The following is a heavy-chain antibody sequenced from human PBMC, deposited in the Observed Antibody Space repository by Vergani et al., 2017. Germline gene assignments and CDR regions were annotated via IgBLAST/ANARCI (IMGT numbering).Heavy chain of an antibody. D-gene: IGHD4-17*01. CDR2: INPSGGST. J-gene: IGHJ6*02. CDR1: GYTFTSYY. CDR3: ASPTNDYARPLGLLYGMDV. Sequence: QVQLVQSGAEVKKPGASVKVSCKASGYTFTSYYMHWVRQAPGQGLEWMGIINPSGGSTSYAQKFQGRVTMTRDTSTSTAYMELRSLRSDDTAVYYCASPTNDYARPLGLLYGMDVWGQGTTVTVSS. V-gene: IGHV1-46*01.